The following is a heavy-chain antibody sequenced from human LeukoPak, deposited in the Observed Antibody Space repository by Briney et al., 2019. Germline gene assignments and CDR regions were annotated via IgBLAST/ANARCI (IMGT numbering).Heavy chain of an antibody. CDR2: ISGSGGST. Sequence: GGSLRLSCAASGFTFSSYAMSWVRQAPGKGLEWVSAISGSGGSTYYADSVKGRFTISRDNSKNTLYLQMSSLRAEDTAVYYCAKDLRITMIVVVPEPDAFDIWGQGTMVTVSS. J-gene: IGHJ3*02. CDR1: GFTFSSYA. D-gene: IGHD3-22*01. CDR3: AKDLRITMIVVVPEPDAFDI. V-gene: IGHV3-23*01.